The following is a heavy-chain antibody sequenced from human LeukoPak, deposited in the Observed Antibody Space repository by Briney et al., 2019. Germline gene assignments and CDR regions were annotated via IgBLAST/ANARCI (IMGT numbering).Heavy chain of an antibody. D-gene: IGHD3-10*01. J-gene: IGHJ4*02. CDR1: GFTFSSYE. CDR2: ISSSGSTI. CDR3: ARDARPGYYYGSGSWTYFDY. V-gene: IGHV3-48*03. Sequence: GGSLRLSCAASGFTFSSYEMNWVRQAPGKGLEWVSYISSSGSTIYYADSVKGRFTISRDNAKNSLYLQMNSLRAEDTAVYYCARDARPGYYYGSGSWTYFDYWGQGTLVTVSS.